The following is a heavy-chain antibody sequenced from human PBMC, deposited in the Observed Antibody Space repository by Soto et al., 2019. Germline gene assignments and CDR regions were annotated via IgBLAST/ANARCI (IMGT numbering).Heavy chain of an antibody. CDR3: ARDGDTEYSFWSGPLGGGRFGP. V-gene: IGHV1-69*12. Sequence: QVQLVQSGAEVKEPGSSVNVSCKTSGATFGNTAVTWVRQAPGQGLEWIGGIVPLFGTANYAQKFRGRVTNTADESTSTAYMELSSLKTDDTAVYYCARDGDTEYSFWSGPLGGGRFGPWGQGTLVTVSS. D-gene: IGHD3-3*01. J-gene: IGHJ5*02. CDR2: IVPLFGTA. CDR1: GATFGNTA.